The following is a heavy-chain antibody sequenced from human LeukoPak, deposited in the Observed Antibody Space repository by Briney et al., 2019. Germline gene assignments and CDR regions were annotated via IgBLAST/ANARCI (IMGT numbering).Heavy chain of an antibody. CDR1: GFTFSSHW. CDR3: ARVTYCSSTSCRGGYYYYYMDV. D-gene: IGHD2-2*01. J-gene: IGHJ6*03. CDR2: IKQDGSEK. V-gene: IGHV3-7*01. Sequence: GGSLRLSCAASGFTFSSHWMGWVRQAPGKGLEWVANIKQDGSEKYYVDSVKGRFTISRDNAKNSLYLQMNSLRAEDTAVYYCARVTYCSSTSCRGGYYYYYMDVWGKGTTVTVSS.